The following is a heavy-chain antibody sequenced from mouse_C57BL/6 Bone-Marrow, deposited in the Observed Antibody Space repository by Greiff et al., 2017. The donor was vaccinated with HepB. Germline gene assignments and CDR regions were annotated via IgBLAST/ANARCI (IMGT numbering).Heavy chain of an antibody. CDR3: ATITTVVPPWYFDV. V-gene: IGHV1-39*01. J-gene: IGHJ1*03. Sequence: VQLQQSGPELVKPGASVKISCKASGYSFTDYNMNWVKQSNGKSLEWIGVINPNYGTTSYNQKFKGKATLTVDQSSSTAYMQLNSLTSEDSAVYYCATITTVVPPWYFDVWGRGTTVTVSS. D-gene: IGHD1-1*01. CDR2: INPNYGTT. CDR1: GYSFTDYN.